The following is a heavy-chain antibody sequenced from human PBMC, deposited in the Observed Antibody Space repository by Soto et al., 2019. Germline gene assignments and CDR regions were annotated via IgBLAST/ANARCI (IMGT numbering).Heavy chain of an antibody. CDR3: AMSWFHLRYFDY. J-gene: IGHJ4*02. Sequence: DVQLVESGGGLVQPGGSLRLSCAASGFTGSDVWLNWVRQAPGQGIEWVAKLKEGGGDEPYADSVKGRFTISRDNSRNTLYPQMNSLRAEDTAVYYCAMSWFHLRYFDYWGQGILVTVSS. CDR2: LKEGGGDE. V-gene: IGHV3-7*01. CDR1: GFTGSDVW. D-gene: IGHD2-15*01.